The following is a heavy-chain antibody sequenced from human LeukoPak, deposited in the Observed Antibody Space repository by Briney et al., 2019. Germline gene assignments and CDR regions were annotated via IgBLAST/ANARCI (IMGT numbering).Heavy chain of an antibody. CDR2: MNPNSGNT. CDR3: ARAYTIFGVAYYYYYGMDV. V-gene: IGHV1-8*02. D-gene: IGHD3-3*01. Sequence: ASVKVSCKASGYTFTGYYMHWVRQATGQGLEWMGWMNPNSGNTGYAQKFQGRVTMTRNTSISTAYMELSSLRSEDTAVYYCARAYTIFGVAYYYYYGMDVWGQGTTVTVSS. J-gene: IGHJ6*02. CDR1: GYTFTGYY.